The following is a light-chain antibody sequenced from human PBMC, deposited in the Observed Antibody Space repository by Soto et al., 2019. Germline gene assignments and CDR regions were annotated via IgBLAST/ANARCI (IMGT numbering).Light chain of an antibody. J-gene: IGKJ1*01. CDR3: QQYGRSGT. Sequence: ELVFTQSPGTLPLSPVERATLSCRASQTVRHNYLAWYQRKPGQAPRLLIYDASSRATGIPDRFSGSGSGTDFPLTIDRLEAEDFVVYYCQQYGRSGTFGQGTKVDIK. CDR2: DAS. V-gene: IGKV3-20*01. CDR1: QTVRHNY.